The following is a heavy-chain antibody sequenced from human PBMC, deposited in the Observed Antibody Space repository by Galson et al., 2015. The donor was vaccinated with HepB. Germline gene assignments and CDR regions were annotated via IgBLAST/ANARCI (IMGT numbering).Heavy chain of an antibody. D-gene: IGHD3-16*01. J-gene: IGHJ5*02. CDR1: GFTFTSSA. Sequence: SVKVSCKASGFTFTSSAVQWVRQARGQRLEWIGWIVVGSGNTNYAQKFQERVTITRDMSTSTAYMELSSLRSEDTAVYYCAAHSRFRGRPDPWGQGTLVTVSS. V-gene: IGHV1-58*01. CDR3: AAHSRFRGRPDP. CDR2: IVVGSGNT.